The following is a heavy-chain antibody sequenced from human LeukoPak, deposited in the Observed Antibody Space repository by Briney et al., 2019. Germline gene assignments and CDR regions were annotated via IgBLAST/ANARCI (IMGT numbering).Heavy chain of an antibody. CDR1: GFTFSSYS. Sequence: GGSLRLSCAASGFTFSSYSMTWVRQAPGKGLEWVSYITSSSTTTYYADSVKGRFTISRDNAKNSLYLQMNSLRDDDTAVYYCARDRNYYDSSGYYADFDYWGQGTLVTVSS. J-gene: IGHJ4*02. V-gene: IGHV3-48*02. D-gene: IGHD3-22*01. CDR3: ARDRNYYDSSGYYADFDY. CDR2: ITSSSTTT.